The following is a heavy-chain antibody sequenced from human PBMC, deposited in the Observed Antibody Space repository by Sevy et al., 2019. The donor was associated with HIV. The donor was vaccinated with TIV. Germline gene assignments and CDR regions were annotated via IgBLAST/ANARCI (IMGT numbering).Heavy chain of an antibody. D-gene: IGHD3-22*01. J-gene: IGHJ1*01. V-gene: IGHV3-23*01. CDR2: ISGSGGST. Sequence: GGSLRLSCAASGFTFSSYAMSWVRQAPGKGLEWVSAISGSGGSTYYAASVKGRFTISRDNSKNTMYLQMNSLRAENTAVYYGAKYYYDSSGYYYPAEYFQHWGQGTLVTVSS. CDR1: GFTFSSYA. CDR3: AKYYYDSSGYYYPAEYFQH.